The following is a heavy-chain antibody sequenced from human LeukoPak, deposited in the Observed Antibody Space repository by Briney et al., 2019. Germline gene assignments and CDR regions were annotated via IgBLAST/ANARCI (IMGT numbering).Heavy chain of an antibody. CDR2: ISGYNGNT. CDR3: ARSGYCSGTSCYAEGLDY. J-gene: IGHJ4*02. CDR1: GYTFTGNG. V-gene: IGHV1-18*01. Sequence: ASVKVSCKASGYTFTGNGITWVRQAPGQGLEWMGWISGYNGNTVYAQMFQGRVTMTTDTSTSTAYMELRSLRSDDTAVYYCARSGYCSGTSCYAEGLDYWGQGTLVTVSS. D-gene: IGHD2-2*01.